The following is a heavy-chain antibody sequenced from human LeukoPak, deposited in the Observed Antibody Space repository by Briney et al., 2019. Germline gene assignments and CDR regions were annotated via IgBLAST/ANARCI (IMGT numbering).Heavy chain of an antibody. J-gene: IGHJ4*02. D-gene: IGHD1-14*01. CDR2: INTNTGNP. CDR1: GPTFTSYY. CDR3: ARSRTQHFDY. V-gene: IGHV7-4-1*02. Sequence: ASVKVSCKAFGPTFTSYYFHWVRQAPGQGLEWMGWINTNTGNPTYAQGFTGRFVFSLDTSVSTAYLQISSLKAEDTAVYYCARSRTQHFDYWGQGTLVTVSS.